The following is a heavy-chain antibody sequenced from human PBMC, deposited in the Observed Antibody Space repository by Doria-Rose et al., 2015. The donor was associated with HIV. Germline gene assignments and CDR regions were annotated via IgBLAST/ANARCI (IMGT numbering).Heavy chain of an antibody. CDR1: SSC. J-gene: IGHJ4*02. D-gene: IGHD3-22*01. V-gene: IGHV3-7*01. CDR2: IKQDGSEK. Sequence: SSCMSWVRQSLGTGQEWVANIKQDGSEKYYVDSVKGRFTISRDNAKNSLNPQMNSLRAEDTAVYYCARNLLEYYKDSSGFDFWGQGTPVTVST. CDR3: ARNLLEYYKDSSGFDF.